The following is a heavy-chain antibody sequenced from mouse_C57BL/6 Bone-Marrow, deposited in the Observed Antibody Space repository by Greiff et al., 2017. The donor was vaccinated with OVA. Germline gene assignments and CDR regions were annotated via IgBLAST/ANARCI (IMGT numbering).Heavy chain of an antibody. Sequence: VHVKQSGPELVKPGASVKISCKASGYSFTGYFMNWVKQSHGKSLEWIGRINPYNGDTFYNQKFKGKATLTVDKSSSTAHMELLSLTSEDFAVYYCAREEGLGTTVVATPFDYWGQGTTLTVSS. CDR1: GYSFTGYF. CDR2: INPYNGDT. V-gene: IGHV1-37*01. J-gene: IGHJ2*01. CDR3: AREEGLGTTVVATPFDY. D-gene: IGHD1-1*01.